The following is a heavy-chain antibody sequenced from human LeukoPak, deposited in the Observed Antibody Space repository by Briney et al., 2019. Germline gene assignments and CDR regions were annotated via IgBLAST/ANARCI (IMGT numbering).Heavy chain of an antibody. CDR3: ARGGYCSSTSCYRGWFDP. D-gene: IGHD2-2*01. CDR2: INHSGST. Sequence: SETLSLTCAVYGGSFSGYYWSWIRQPPGKGLEWIGEINHSGSTNYNPSLKSRVTISVDTSKNQFSLKLSSVTAADTAVYYCARGGYCSSTSCYRGWFDPWGQGTLVTVSS. CDR1: GGSFSGYY. V-gene: IGHV4-34*01. J-gene: IGHJ5*02.